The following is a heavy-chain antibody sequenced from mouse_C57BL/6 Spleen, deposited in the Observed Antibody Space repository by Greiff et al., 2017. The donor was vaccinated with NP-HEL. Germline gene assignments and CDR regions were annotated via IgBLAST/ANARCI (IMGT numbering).Heavy chain of an antibody. Sequence: VQLVESGPELVKPGASVKISCKASGYAFSSSWMNWVKQRPGKGLEWIGRIYPGDGDTNYNGKFKGKATLTADKSSSTAYMQLSSLTSEDSAVYFCARCPLTGTFAMDYWGQGTSVTVSS. D-gene: IGHD4-1*01. J-gene: IGHJ4*01. V-gene: IGHV1-82*01. CDR2: IYPGDGDT. CDR1: GYAFSSSW. CDR3: ARCPLTGTFAMDY.